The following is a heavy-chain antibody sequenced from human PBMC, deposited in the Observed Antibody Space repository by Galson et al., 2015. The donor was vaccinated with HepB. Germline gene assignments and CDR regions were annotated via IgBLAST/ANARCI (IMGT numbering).Heavy chain of an antibody. Sequence: SVPVSFPASGYTFTTYAMNWVRQAPGQGLEWMGWINTNTGNPTYAQGFTGRFVFSLDTSVSTAYLQISSLKSEDTAVYYCARDPGYCSGGTCYSRRFYYFDYWGQGTLVNVSS. CDR3: ARDPGYCSGGTCYSRRFYYFDY. D-gene: IGHD2-15*01. J-gene: IGHJ4*02. CDR1: GYTFTTYA. V-gene: IGHV7-4-1*02. CDR2: INTNTGNP.